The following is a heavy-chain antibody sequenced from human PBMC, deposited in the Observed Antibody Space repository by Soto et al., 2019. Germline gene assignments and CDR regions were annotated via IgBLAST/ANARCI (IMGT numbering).Heavy chain of an antibody. CDR1: GFPFTSYG. CDR3: VGGQYYFDY. CDR2: ISYDGSDK. V-gene: IGHV3-30*03. D-gene: IGHD3-10*01. J-gene: IGHJ4*02. Sequence: QVQLVESGGGVVQPGRSLRLSCAASGFPFTSYGMHWVREGPDKGLEWVAIISYDGSDKYYADSVKGRFTISSDNSKNTLYLQMNSLRPEDTALYYCVGGQYYFDYRGQGTLVIVSS.